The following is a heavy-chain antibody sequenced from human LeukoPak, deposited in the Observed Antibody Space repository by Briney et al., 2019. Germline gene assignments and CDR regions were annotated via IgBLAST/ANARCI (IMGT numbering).Heavy chain of an antibody. J-gene: IGHJ4*02. CDR3: ARGIGDY. CDR2: IKPDGREK. V-gene: IGHV3-7*01. CDR1: GFTFSTYW. D-gene: IGHD2/OR15-2a*01. Sequence: GGSLRLSCAASGFTFSTYWISWVPPAPGKGLEWVAHIKPDGREKYYLDSVKGRFTISTDNAGNSLYLQMSSLGAEDTAVYYCARGIGDYWGQGTLVTVSS.